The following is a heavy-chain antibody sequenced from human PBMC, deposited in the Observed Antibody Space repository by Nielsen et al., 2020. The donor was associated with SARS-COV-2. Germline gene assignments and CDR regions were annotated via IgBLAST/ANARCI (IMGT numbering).Heavy chain of an antibody. CDR2: TSYDGSRQ. D-gene: IGHD6-13*01. V-gene: IGHV3-30*04. CDR1: GFTFSSYE. CDR3: AKEVAAADSSDFDY. Sequence: GESLKISCAASGFTFSSYEMNWVRQAPGKGLEWVAITSYDGSRQIYADSVKGRFIISRDNSKNTLYLHMNNLRAEDTAVYYCAKEVAAADSSDFDYWGQGTLVTVSS. J-gene: IGHJ4*02.